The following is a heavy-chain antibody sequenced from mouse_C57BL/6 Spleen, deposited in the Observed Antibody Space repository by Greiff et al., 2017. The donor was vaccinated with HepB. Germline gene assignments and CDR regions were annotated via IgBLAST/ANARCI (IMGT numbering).Heavy chain of an antibody. CDR2: IYPGDGAT. CDR3: ATIYYGSSYGYFDY. CDR1: GYAFSSSW. D-gene: IGHD1-1*01. V-gene: IGHV1-82*01. Sequence: VQLQQSGPELVKPGASVKISCKASGYAFSSSWMNWVKQRPGKGLEWIGRIYPGDGATNYNGKFKGKATLTADKSSSTAYMQLSSLTSEDSAVYFCATIYYGSSYGYFDYWGQGTTLTVSS. J-gene: IGHJ2*01.